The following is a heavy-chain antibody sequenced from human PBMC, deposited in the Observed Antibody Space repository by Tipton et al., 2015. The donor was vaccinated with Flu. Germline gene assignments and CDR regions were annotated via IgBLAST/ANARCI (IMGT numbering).Heavy chain of an antibody. V-gene: IGHV1-18*01. CDR3: ARDGYSSSCYQLYYYYYGMDV. Sequence: QVQLVQSGAEVKKPGASVKVSCKASGYTFTSYGISWVRQAPGQGLEWMGWISAYNGNTNYAQKLQGRVTMTTDTSTSTAYMELRSLRSDDTAVYYCARDGYSSSCYQLYYYYYGMDVWGQGTTVTVSS. CDR1: GYTFTSYG. CDR2: ISAYNGNT. J-gene: IGHJ6*02. D-gene: IGHD6-13*01.